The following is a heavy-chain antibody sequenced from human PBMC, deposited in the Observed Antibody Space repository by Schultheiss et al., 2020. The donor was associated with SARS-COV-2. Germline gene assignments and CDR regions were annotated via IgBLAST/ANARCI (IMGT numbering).Heavy chain of an antibody. CDR3: AKYRGWYARPPLLFDY. J-gene: IGHJ4*02. CDR2: ISVSNGNT. V-gene: IGHV1-18*04. CDR1: GYTFTNYG. D-gene: IGHD6-19*01. Sequence: ASVKVSCKASGYTFTNYGVTWVRQAPGQGLEWMGWISVSNGNTNYAQNFQGRVSMTTDTSTNTAYMELRGLRSDDTAVYYCAKYRGWYARPPLLFDYWGQGTPVTVSS.